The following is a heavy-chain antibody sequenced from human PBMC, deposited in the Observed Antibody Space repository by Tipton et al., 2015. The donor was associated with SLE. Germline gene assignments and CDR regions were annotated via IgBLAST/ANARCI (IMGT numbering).Heavy chain of an antibody. V-gene: IGHV4-59*01. Sequence: PGLVKPSATLSLNCSVSGVAMDSSYWTWIRQPPGKGLEWLGYVDDKGRASYNTSLKGRVAMSVDTSKSQYSLKVESVTGADTAVYYCARGSGWHVYWGQGILVTVSS. CDR3: ARGSGWHVY. D-gene: IGHD6-19*01. CDR2: VDDKGRA. J-gene: IGHJ4*02. CDR1: GVAMDSSY.